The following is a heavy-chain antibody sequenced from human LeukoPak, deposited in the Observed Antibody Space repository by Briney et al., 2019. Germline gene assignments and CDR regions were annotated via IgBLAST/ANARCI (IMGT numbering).Heavy chain of an antibody. D-gene: IGHD3-3*01. CDR2: INHSGST. Sequence: SETLSLTCAVYGGSFSGYYWSWIRQPPGKGLEWIGEINHSGSTNYNPSLKSRVTISVDTSNNQFSLKLSSVTAADTAVYYCARDQYYDFWSGYGQRYNWFDPWGQGTLVTVSS. V-gene: IGHV4-34*01. CDR3: ARDQYYDFWSGYGQRYNWFDP. CDR1: GGSFSGYY. J-gene: IGHJ5*02.